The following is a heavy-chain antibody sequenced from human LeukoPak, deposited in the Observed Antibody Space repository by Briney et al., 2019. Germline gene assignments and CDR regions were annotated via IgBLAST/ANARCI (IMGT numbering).Heavy chain of an antibody. J-gene: IGHJ6*03. CDR2: INHSGST. CDR1: GGSFSGYY. Sequence: SETLSLTCAVYGGSFSGYYWSWIRQPPGKGLEWIGEINHSGSTNYNPSLKSRVTISVDTSKNQFSLKLSSVTAADTAVYYCARRDRPYYYYMDVWGKGTTVTVSS. D-gene: IGHD5-24*01. CDR3: ARRDRPYYYYMDV. V-gene: IGHV4-34*01.